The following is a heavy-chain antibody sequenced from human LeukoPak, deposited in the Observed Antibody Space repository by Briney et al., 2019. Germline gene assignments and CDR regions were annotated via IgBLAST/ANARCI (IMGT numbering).Heavy chain of an antibody. CDR3: AKGSSGYIYGDY. D-gene: IGHD5-18*01. CDR2: ISGGSDGT. Sequence: GGSLRLSCAASGFTFSSYAMSWVRQAPGMGLEWVSGISGGSDGTYYADSVKGRFTISRDNSKNTLYLQMNSLRAEDTAIYYCAKGSSGYIYGDYWGQGTLVTVSS. V-gene: IGHV3-23*01. J-gene: IGHJ4*02. CDR1: GFTFSSYA.